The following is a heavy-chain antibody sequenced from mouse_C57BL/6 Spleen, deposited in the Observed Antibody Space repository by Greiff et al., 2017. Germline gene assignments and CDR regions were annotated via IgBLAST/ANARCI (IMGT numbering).Heavy chain of an antibody. CDR3: TRNQDYYGSSYVDY. V-gene: IGHV1-53*01. D-gene: IGHD1-1*01. CDR2: INPSNGGT. CDR1: GYTFTSYW. J-gene: IGHJ2*01. Sequence: QVQLQQPGTELVKPGASVKLSCKASGYTFTSYWMHWVKQRPGQGLEWIGNINPSNGGTNYNEKFKSKATLTADKSSSTAYMELRSLTSEDSAVYYCTRNQDYYGSSYVDYWGQGTTLTVSS.